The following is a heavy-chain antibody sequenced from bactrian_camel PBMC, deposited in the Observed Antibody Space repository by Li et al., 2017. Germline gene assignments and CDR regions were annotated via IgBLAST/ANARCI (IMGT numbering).Heavy chain of an antibody. Sequence: VQLVESGGGSVQAGGSLRLSCAASKYRYTSYCMAWFRQAPGNEREGVAAIYVGGDSTYYADSVKDRFTISHDNAKNTLYLQMNSLKPEDTAMYYCAEPKAYDCYSGSWCDDGTGEAAIRGQGTQVTVS. CDR2: IYVGGDST. V-gene: IGHV3S1*01. J-gene: IGHJ4*01. CDR1: KYRYTSYC. D-gene: IGHD3*01. CDR3: AEPKAYDCYSGSWCDDGTGEAAI.